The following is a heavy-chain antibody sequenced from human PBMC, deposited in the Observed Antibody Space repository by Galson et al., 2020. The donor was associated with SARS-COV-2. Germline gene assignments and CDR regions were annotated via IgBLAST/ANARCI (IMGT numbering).Heavy chain of an antibody. CDR1: GFTFSNYA. CDR3: ARKTLKADSKYYFDL. CDR2: IAISDGRT. D-gene: IGHD2-21*02. J-gene: IGHJ2*01. Sequence: GGSLRLSCAASGFTFSNYAMYWFCQAPGKGLKYVSAIAISDGRTFYTDSVQGRFAIPRDNSKNTLYLQMNSLRVEDTAVYFCARKTLKADSKYYFDLWGRGTLVSVSS. V-gene: IGHV3-23*01.